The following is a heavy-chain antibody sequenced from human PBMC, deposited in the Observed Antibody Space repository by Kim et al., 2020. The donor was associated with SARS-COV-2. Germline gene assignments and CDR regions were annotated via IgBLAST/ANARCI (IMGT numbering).Heavy chain of an antibody. V-gene: IGHV3-33*01. Sequence: GGSLRLSCAASGFTFSSYGMHWVRQAPGKGLEWVAVIWYDGSNKYYADSVKGRFTISRDNSKNTLYLQMNSLRAEDTAVYYCARTDDDFWSGYYTTTPYYYYGMDVWGQGTTVTVSS. CDR3: ARTDDDFWSGYYTTTPYYYYGMDV. J-gene: IGHJ6*02. CDR2: IWYDGSNK. CDR1: GFTFSSYG. D-gene: IGHD3-3*01.